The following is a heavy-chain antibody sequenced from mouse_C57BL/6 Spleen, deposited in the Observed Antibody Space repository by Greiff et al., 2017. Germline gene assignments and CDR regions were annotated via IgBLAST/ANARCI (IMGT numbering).Heavy chain of an antibody. V-gene: IGHV1-52*01. CDR1: GYTFTSYW. CDR3: ARWGYGSSYGFDY. J-gene: IGHJ2*01. CDR2: IDPSDSET. D-gene: IGHD1-1*01. Sequence: QVQLQQPGAELVRPGSSVKLSCKASGYTFTSYWMHWVKQRPIQGLEWIGNIDPSDSETHYNQKFKDKATVTVDKSSSTAYMQLSSLTSEDSAVYYCARWGYGSSYGFDYWGQGTTLTVSS.